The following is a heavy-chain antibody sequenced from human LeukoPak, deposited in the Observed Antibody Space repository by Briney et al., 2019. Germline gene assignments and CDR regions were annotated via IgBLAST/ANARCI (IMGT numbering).Heavy chain of an antibody. CDR2: INAGNGNT. Sequence: ASVKVSCKASGYTFTSYAMHWVRQAPGQRLEWMGWINAGNGNTKYSQKFQGRVTITRDTSASTAYMELSSLRSGDTAVYYCARVGVWFGELGLFDYWGQGTLVTVSS. CDR3: ARVGVWFGELGLFDY. J-gene: IGHJ4*02. CDR1: GYTFTSYA. V-gene: IGHV1-3*01. D-gene: IGHD3-10*01.